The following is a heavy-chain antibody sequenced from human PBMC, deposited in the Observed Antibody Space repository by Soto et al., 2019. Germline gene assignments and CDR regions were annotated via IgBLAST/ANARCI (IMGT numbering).Heavy chain of an antibody. CDR1: GFSFSRNS. D-gene: IGHD3-16*01. CDR2: ISSGSAYI. Sequence: GGSLRLSCAVSGFSFSRNSMHWVRQAPGKGLEWVSSISSGSAYIFYADSVKGRFTISRDNAKNSLYLQMNSLRAEDTAVYYCPRDTLRGDFDYWGQGTLVTVCS. V-gene: IGHV3-21*01. J-gene: IGHJ4*02. CDR3: PRDTLRGDFDY.